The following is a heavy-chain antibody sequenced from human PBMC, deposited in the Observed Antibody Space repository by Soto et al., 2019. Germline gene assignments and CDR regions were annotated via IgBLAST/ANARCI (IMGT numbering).Heavy chain of an antibody. V-gene: IGHV4-61*01. D-gene: IGHD3-10*01. J-gene: IGHJ5*02. Sequence: SETLSLTCTVSGGPVSSGSYYWSWIRQPPGKGLEWIGYIYYSGSTNYNPSLKSRVTISVDTSKNQFSLKLSSVTAADTAVYYCARSPITMVRGGNWFDPWGQGTLVTVSS. CDR2: IYYSGST. CDR1: GGPVSSGSYY. CDR3: ARSPITMVRGGNWFDP.